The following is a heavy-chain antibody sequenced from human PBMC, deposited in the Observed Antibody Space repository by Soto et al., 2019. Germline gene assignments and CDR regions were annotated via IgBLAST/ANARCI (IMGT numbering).Heavy chain of an antibody. CDR3: AKTVGATKPEDY. D-gene: IGHD3-16*01. V-gene: IGHV3-23*01. J-gene: IGHJ4*02. CDR1: GFSFANHV. Sequence: RGSLRLSCSASGFSFANHVMNWVRQPPGKGLEWVSSISNSDDVGFYADSVRGRFIVSRDTSTNTLYLQMDFLRFEDTAIYFCAKTVGATKPEDYRGQGPLVTVS. CDR2: ISNSDDVG.